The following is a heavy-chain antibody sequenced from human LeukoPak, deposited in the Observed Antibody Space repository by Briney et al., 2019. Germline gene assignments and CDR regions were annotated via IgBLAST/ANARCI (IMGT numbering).Heavy chain of an antibody. D-gene: IGHD3-22*01. CDR1: GGSISSSTYN. CDR3: ASQPYFESSGYYYY. J-gene: IGHJ4*02. V-gene: IGHV4-39*01. Sequence: SETLSLTCTVSGGSISSSTYNWGWIRQPPGKGLEWIGSIYNSGSTFYNPSLKSRVTISIDTSKNQFSLKLTSVTAADTAIYYYASQPYFESSGYYYYWGQGTLVTVSS. CDR2: IYNSGST.